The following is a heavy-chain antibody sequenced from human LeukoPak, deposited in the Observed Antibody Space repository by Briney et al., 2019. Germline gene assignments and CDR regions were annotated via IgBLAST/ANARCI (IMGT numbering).Heavy chain of an antibody. CDR3: AREDGQWLVHDY. CDR1: GFILSSYS. J-gene: IGHJ4*02. V-gene: IGHV3-21*01. D-gene: IGHD6-19*01. CDR2: ISSSSSYI. Sequence: GGSLRLSCAASGFILSSYSMNWVRQAPGKGLEWVSSISSSSSYIYYADSLKGRFTISRDNAKNSVYLQMNSLRAEDTAVYYCAREDGQWLVHDYWGQGTLVTVSS.